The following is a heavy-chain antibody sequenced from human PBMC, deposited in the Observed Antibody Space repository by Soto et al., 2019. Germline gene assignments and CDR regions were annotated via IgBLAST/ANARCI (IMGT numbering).Heavy chain of an antibody. CDR2: INSDGSST. Sequence: GGSLRLSCAASGFTFSSYAMSWVRQAPGKGLVWVSRINSDGSSTSYADSVKGRFTISRDNAKNTLYLQMNSLRAEDTAVYYCARVAPYYYDSSGYYYDAYWFDPWGQGTLVTVSS. D-gene: IGHD3-22*01. V-gene: IGHV3-74*01. J-gene: IGHJ5*02. CDR3: ARVAPYYYDSSGYYYDAYWFDP. CDR1: GFTFSSYA.